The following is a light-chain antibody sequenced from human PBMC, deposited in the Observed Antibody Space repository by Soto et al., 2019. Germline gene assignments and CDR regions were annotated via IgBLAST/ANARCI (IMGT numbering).Light chain of an antibody. Sequence: EMIVTMPPVALSVYQRERATLSCRAAQGVTTNFAWYQQKSGQSPRLLIYDVSNRATGVPARFSGSGSEADFTLTISGLRSADSAVHYCQQYTNWPLITFGQGTLLDIK. CDR3: QQYTNWPLIT. CDR2: DVS. J-gene: IGKJ5*01. CDR1: QGVTTN. V-gene: IGKV3-15*01.